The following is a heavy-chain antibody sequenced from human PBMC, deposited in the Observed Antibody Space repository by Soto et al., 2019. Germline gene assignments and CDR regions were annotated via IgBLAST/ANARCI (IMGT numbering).Heavy chain of an antibody. CDR1: GFTFSSYA. D-gene: IGHD6-19*01. Sequence: EVQLLESGGGLVQPGGSLRLSCAASGFTFSSYAMSWVRQAPGKGLEWVSAISGSGGSTYYADSVKGRLTIARDNSKNTLSLQMNSLRAEDTAVYYCAKAQEPSGWYPPNFGYYYGMDVWGQGSTVTVSS. CDR2: ISGSGGST. V-gene: IGHV3-23*01. CDR3: AKAQEPSGWYPPNFGYYYGMDV. J-gene: IGHJ6*02.